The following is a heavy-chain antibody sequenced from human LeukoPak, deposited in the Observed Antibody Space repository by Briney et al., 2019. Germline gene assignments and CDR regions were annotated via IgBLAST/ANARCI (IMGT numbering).Heavy chain of an antibody. CDR2: ISAYNGNT. Sequence: GASVKVSCKASGYTFTSYGISRVRQAPGQGLEWMGWISAYNGNTNYAQKLQGRVTMTTDTSTSTAYMELRSLRSDDTAVYYCARAPTLGYSYGYDYWGQGTLVTVSS. CDR1: GYTFTSYG. V-gene: IGHV1-18*04. CDR3: ARAPTLGYSYGYDY. D-gene: IGHD5-18*01. J-gene: IGHJ4*02.